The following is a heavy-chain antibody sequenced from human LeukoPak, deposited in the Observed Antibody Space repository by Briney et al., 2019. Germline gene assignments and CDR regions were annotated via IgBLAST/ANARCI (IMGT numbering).Heavy chain of an antibody. D-gene: IGHD3-10*01. Sequence: GASVKVSCKASGGTFSSYAISWVRQAPGQGLEWMGWISAYNGNTNYAQKLQGRVTMTTDTSTSTAYMELRSLRSDDTAVYYCARDGGTIWFGELLYQPELDYWGQGTLVTVSS. CDR1: GGTFSSYA. CDR3: ARDGGTIWFGELLYQPELDY. V-gene: IGHV1-18*01. CDR2: ISAYNGNT. J-gene: IGHJ4*02.